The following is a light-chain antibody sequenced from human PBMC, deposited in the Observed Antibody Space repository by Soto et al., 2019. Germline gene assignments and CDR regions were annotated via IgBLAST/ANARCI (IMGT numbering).Light chain of an antibody. V-gene: IGKV3-20*01. Sequence: EIVLTQSPGTLSLSPGEEATLSCRARQSVDSNYLAWYQQKPGQTPRLIIYGASGRADGIPHRFSGSGFGTDFTLTISKVEPEDFAVYNCQQYGTPRSVTFGQGTRLEIK. CDR2: GAS. CDR1: QSVDSNY. CDR3: QQYGTPRSVT. J-gene: IGKJ5*01.